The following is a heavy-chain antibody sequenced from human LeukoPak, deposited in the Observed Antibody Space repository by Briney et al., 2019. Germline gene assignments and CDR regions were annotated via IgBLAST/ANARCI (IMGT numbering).Heavy chain of an antibody. V-gene: IGHV3-74*01. D-gene: IGHD6-19*01. CDR3: ARGLAGAYRIMDV. J-gene: IGHJ6*02. CDR2: ISADGTTT. CDR1: GFTFNSYW. Sequence: GGSLRLSCVASGFTFNSYWIHWVRQGPGKGLVWVSLISADGTTTTYADSVRGRLTVSRDNAKNTLYLQMNSLRAEDAAVYYCARGLAGAYRIMDVWGQGTTVTVS.